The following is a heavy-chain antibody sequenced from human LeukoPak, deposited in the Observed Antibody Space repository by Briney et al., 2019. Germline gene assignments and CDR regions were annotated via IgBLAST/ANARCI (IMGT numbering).Heavy chain of an antibody. CDR1: GYTFTSYG. CDR3: ARDGLYYDYVWGSYRYIGY. Sequence: GASVKVSCKASGYTFTSYGISWVRQAPGQGLEWMGWISAYNGNTNYAQELQGRVTMTTDTSTSTAYMELRSLRSDDTAVYYCARDGLYYDYVWGSYRYIGYWGQGTLVTVSS. D-gene: IGHD3-16*02. CDR2: ISAYNGNT. J-gene: IGHJ4*02. V-gene: IGHV1-18*01.